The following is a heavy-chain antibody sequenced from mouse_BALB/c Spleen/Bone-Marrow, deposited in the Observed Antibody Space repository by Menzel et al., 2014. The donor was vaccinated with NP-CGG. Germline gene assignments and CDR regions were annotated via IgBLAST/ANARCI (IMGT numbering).Heavy chain of an antibody. Sequence: EVKLEESGGGLVQPGGSLRLSCATSGFTFTDYYMNWVRQPPGKALEWLGFIRNKANGYTTEYSASVKGRFTISRDNSQNILYLQMNTLRAEDSATYYCARDKGRVFFDYWSQGTTLTVSS. CDR1: GFTFTDYY. V-gene: IGHV7-3*02. CDR3: ARDKGRVFFDY. CDR2: IRNKANGYTT. J-gene: IGHJ2*01.